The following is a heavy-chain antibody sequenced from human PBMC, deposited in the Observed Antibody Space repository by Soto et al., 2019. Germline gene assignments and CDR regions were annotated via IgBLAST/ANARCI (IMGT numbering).Heavy chain of an antibody. V-gene: IGHV3-23*01. D-gene: IGHD2-15*01. CDR2: ISGSGGST. CDR1: GFTFSSYA. Sequence: EVQLLESGGGLVQPGGSLRLSCAASGFTFSSYAMSWVRQAPGKGLEWVSAISGSGGSTYYADPVKGRCTISRDNSKNTLYLQMNSLRAEDTAVYYCAKSFHGTYVQDVFDPWGQGTLVTVSS. CDR3: AKSFHGTYVQDVFDP. J-gene: IGHJ5*02.